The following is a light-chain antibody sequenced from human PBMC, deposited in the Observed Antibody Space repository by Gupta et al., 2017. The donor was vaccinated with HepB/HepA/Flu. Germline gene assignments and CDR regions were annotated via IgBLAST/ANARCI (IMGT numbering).Light chain of an antibody. CDR3: QQLNSYPPYT. Sequence: DIQLTQSPSFLSASVGDRVTITCRASQGISSYLAWYQQKPGKAPKLLIYAASTLQSGVTSRFSGSGYGKEFTLTISSRQPEDFATYYCQQLNSYPPYTFGQGTKLEIK. J-gene: IGKJ2*01. CDR1: QGISSY. V-gene: IGKV1-9*01. CDR2: AAS.